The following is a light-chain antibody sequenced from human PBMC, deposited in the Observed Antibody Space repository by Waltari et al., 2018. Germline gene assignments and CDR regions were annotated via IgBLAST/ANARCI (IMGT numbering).Light chain of an antibody. Sequence: IVLTQSPGTLSLSPGERATLSCRASQSVSIYLAWYQQKPGQAPRLLIYHTSTRATGIPDRFSGSGSGTDFSLTISGLEPEDFAVYYCQYYKNLPVSFGQGTRVEIK. J-gene: IGKJ1*01. V-gene: IGKV3-20*01. CDR2: HTS. CDR3: QYYKNLPVS. CDR1: QSVSIY.